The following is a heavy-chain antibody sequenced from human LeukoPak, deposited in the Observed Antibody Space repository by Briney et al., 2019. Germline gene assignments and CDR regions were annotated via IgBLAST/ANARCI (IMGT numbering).Heavy chain of an antibody. CDR2: INLNGGST. J-gene: IGHJ4*02. CDR3: ARDGLFIAVATFFDY. V-gene: IGHV3-20*04. Sequence: GGSLRLSCAASGFTFDDYGMSWVRKAQGKGLGWVSGINLNGGSTGYADSVKGRFTISRDNAKKSLYLQMNSLRAEDTALYYCARDGLFIAVATFFDYWGQGTLVTVSS. CDR1: GFTFDDYG. D-gene: IGHD6-19*01.